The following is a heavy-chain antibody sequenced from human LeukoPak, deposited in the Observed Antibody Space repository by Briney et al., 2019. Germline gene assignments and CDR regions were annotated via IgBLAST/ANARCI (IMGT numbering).Heavy chain of an antibody. Sequence: SETLSLTCAVYGGSFSGYYYNWIRQPPGKGLEWIGETNLSGSPNYNPSLKSRVTISIDTSKNQLSLKLNSVTAADTAVYYCTATYSGYYFDYWGQGTLVTVSS. V-gene: IGHV4-34*01. D-gene: IGHD5-12*01. CDR2: TNLSGSP. CDR3: TATYSGYYFDY. CDR1: GGSFSGYY. J-gene: IGHJ4*02.